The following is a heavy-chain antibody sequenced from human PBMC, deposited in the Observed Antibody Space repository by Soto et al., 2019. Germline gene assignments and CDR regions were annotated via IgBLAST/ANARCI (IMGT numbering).Heavy chain of an antibody. V-gene: IGHV3-23*01. J-gene: IGHJ4*02. CDR3: AKRQSGNFGPFDS. Sequence: GGSLRLSCAASGFSISSDAMSWVRQAPGKGLELVSGISGSGANTNYADSVKGRFAISIDNSKNTLYLQMSSLRAEDTAVYYCAKRQSGNFGPFDSWGQGTLVTVSS. CDR2: ISGSGANT. CDR1: GFSISSDA. D-gene: IGHD2-21*02.